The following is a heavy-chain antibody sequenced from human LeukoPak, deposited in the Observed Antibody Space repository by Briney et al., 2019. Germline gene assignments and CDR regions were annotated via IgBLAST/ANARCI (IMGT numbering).Heavy chain of an antibody. J-gene: IGHJ6*03. CDR2: ISGSSTAT. CDR1: EFTFMSYA. D-gene: IGHD6-19*01. Sequence: PGGSLRLSCAASEFTFMSYAMSWVRQAPGKGLEWVSIISGSSTATYYADSVKGRFTISRDNSQNTLYLQMNSLRAEDTAVYYCAKEYTSGWYFLGYYNYYYMDVWGKGTTVSVSS. CDR3: AKEYTSGWYFLGYYNYYYMDV. V-gene: IGHV3-23*01.